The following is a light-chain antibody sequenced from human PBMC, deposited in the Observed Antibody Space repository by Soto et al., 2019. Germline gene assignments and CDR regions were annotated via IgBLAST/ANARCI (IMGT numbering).Light chain of an antibody. Sequence: QSALTQPASVSGSPGQSITISCTGTSSDVGHYNYVSWYQHHPGKAPKLVIYDVTNRPSGVSNRFSGSKSGNTASLTISGLQAEDDADYYCSSYTGGSTLVVFGGGTKLTVL. J-gene: IGLJ2*01. CDR2: DVT. CDR3: SSYTGGSTLVV. CDR1: SSDVGHYNY. V-gene: IGLV2-14*03.